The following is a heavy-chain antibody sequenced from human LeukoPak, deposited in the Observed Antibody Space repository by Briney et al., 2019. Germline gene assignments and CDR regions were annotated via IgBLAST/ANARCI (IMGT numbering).Heavy chain of an antibody. J-gene: IGHJ4*02. Sequence: GGSLRLSCAASGVSFSSYSFNWVRQAPGKGREWVSSINTVSSYIYYADSLKGRFTISRDNAKNSVYLQMDSLRAEDSAVYYCARLRRNTDSSGFFYYYDYWGQGTLVTVSS. V-gene: IGHV3-21*06. CDR3: ARLRRNTDSSGFFYYYDY. CDR2: INTVSSYI. D-gene: IGHD3-22*01. CDR1: GVSFSSYS.